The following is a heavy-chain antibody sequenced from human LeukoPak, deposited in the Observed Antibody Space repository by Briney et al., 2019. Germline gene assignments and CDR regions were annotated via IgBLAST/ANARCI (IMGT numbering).Heavy chain of an antibody. Sequence: GASVKVSCKASGYTLSSSFIHWVRQAPGQRLEWMGIINPSSGTTTYAKKFQGRVTMTRDTSTSTVYMEMSSLRSEDTAVYCCARDPCRASGCYNWFDLWGQGTLVTVSS. CDR2: INPSSGTT. CDR3: ARDPCRASGCYNWFDL. J-gene: IGHJ5*02. CDR1: GYTLSSSF. V-gene: IGHV1-46*01. D-gene: IGHD2-15*01.